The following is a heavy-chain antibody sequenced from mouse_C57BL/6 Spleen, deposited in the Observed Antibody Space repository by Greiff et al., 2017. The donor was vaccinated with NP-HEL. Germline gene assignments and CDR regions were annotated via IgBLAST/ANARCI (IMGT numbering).Heavy chain of an antibody. CDR1: GYTFTSYG. Sequence: VQLQQSGAELARPGASVKLSCKASGYTFTSYGISWVKQRTGQGLEWIGEIYPRSGNTYYNEKFKGKATLTADKSSSTAYMELRILTSEDSAVYFCARSSGPYAMDYWGQGTSVTVSS. J-gene: IGHJ4*01. CDR3: ARSSGPYAMDY. D-gene: IGHD6-1*01. V-gene: IGHV1-81*01. CDR2: IYPRSGNT.